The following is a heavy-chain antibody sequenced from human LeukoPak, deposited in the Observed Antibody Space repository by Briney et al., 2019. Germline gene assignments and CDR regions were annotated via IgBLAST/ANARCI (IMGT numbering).Heavy chain of an antibody. J-gene: IGHJ4*02. CDR2: IYTSGST. V-gene: IGHV4-4*07. D-gene: IGHD6-19*01. Sequence: SETLSLTCTVSGGSISSYYWSWIRQPAGKGLEWIGRIYTSGSTSYNPSLKSRVTMSVDTSKSQFSLKLSSVTAADTAVYYCARDLSGIAVAGSFDYWGQGTLVTVSS. CDR1: GGSISSYY. CDR3: ARDLSGIAVAGSFDY.